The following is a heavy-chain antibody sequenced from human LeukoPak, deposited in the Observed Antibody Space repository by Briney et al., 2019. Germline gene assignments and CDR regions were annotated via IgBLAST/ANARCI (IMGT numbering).Heavy chain of an antibody. CDR1: GFTFSSYG. CDR3: AKDFRDVDTVMAFDI. J-gene: IGHJ3*02. CDR2: ISYDGSNK. D-gene: IGHD5-18*01. V-gene: IGHV3-30*18. Sequence: PGRSLRLSCAASGFTFSSYGMHWVRQAPGKGLEWVAVISYDGSNKYYADSVKGRFTISRDNSKNTLYLQMNSLRAEDTAVYYCAKDFRDVDTVMAFDIWGQGTMVTVSP.